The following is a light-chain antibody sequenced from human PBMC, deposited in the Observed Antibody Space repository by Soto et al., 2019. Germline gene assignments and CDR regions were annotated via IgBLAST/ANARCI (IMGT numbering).Light chain of an antibody. J-gene: IGKJ1*01. V-gene: IGKV1-39*01. CDR3: QQGYSRPRT. CDR1: QSISTS. CDR2: TSS. Sequence: DIQLTQSPSSLSASVGDRVTITCRASQSISTSLNWYQQKPGKAPNLLIFTSSNLESGVPSRFSGSGSGTDFTLNICSLQPEDFATYFCQQGYSRPRTFGQGTKVDIK.